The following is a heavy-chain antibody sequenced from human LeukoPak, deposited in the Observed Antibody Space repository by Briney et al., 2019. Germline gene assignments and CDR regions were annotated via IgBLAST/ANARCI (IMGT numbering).Heavy chain of an antibody. D-gene: IGHD7-27*01. CDR2: ISYDGSNK. CDR3: AKEHGEFDL. CDR1: GFTFSSYG. Sequence: GGSLKLSCAASGFTFSSYGMHWVRQAPGKGLEWVAVISYDGSNKYSADSVKGRFTISRDNSKNTLDLQMNSLRAEDTAVYYCAKEHGEFDLWGRGTLVTVSS. V-gene: IGHV3-30*18. J-gene: IGHJ2*01.